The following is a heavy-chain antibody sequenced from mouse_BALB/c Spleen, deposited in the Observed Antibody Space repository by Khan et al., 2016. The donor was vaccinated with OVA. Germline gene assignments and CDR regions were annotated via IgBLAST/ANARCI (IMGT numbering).Heavy chain of an antibody. J-gene: IGHJ2*01. D-gene: IGHD1-1*01. CDR2: TNPTNGRT. Sequence: QVQLKQSGAELVKAGASVKMSCKASGYTFTSYWMHWVKQRLGQGLEWFAETNPTNGRTYYNEKFKSKATLTVDKSSSTAYMLLSGPTFEDSAVYYYERDKKRVATYFDYWGQGTTLTVSS. V-gene: IGHV1S81*02. CDR1: GYTFTSYW. CDR3: ERDKKRVATYFDY.